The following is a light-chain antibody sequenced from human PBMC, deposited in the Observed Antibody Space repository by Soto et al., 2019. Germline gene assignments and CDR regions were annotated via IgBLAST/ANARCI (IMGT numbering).Light chain of an antibody. Sequence: QSALTQPASVSGSPGQSITISCTGTSSDVGSYNLVSWYQQHPGKAPKLMIYEGSKRPSWVSNRFYGSKSGNTASLTISGLQAEDEADYYCCSYAGSSTFVFGTGTQLTVL. CDR2: EGS. CDR1: SSDVGSYNL. V-gene: IGLV2-23*03. CDR3: CSYAGSSTFV. J-gene: IGLJ1*01.